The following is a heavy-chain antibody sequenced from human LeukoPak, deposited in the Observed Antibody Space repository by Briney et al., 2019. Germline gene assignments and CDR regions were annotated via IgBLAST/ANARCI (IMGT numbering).Heavy chain of an antibody. CDR3: ANQPHTVSDAFDI. CDR2: ISGSGGST. V-gene: IGHV3-23*01. D-gene: IGHD4-11*01. Sequence: PGGSLRLSCAASGFTFSSYAMSWVRQAPGKGLEWVSAISGSGGSTYYADSVRGRFTISRDNSKNTLYLQMNSLRAEDTAVYYCANQPHTVSDAFDIWGQGTMVTVSS. J-gene: IGHJ3*02. CDR1: GFTFSSYA.